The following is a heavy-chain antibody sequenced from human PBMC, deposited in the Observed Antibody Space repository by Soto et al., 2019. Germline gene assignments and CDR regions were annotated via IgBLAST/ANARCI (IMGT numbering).Heavy chain of an antibody. CDR2: FDPEDGET. CDR3: ATLPQYGSKIPYYYSGMDV. CDR1: GYALTELS. V-gene: IGHV1-24*01. Sequence: NRARKGSGYALTELSMRWLREDAGKGLEWMGGFDPEDGETIYAQKFQGRVTMTEDTSTDTAYMELSSLRSEDTAVYYCATLPQYGSKIPYYYSGMDVWGQGTTGTLSS. J-gene: IGHJ6*02. D-gene: IGHD2-2*02.